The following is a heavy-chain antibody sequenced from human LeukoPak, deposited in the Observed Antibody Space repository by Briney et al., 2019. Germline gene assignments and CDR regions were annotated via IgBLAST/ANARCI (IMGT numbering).Heavy chain of an antibody. CDR1: VDSLITHY. Sequence: SEALSLTCIVSVDSLITHYWSWIRQPPGKGLEWIGYIFYSGSINYNPSLTSRVTMSIDTSKNQFSLRLTSVTAADTAVYYCAREGTYGWYNWFDPWGQGTLVTVSS. CDR3: AREGTYGWYNWFDP. V-gene: IGHV4-59*11. CDR2: IFYSGSI. D-gene: IGHD6-19*01. J-gene: IGHJ5*02.